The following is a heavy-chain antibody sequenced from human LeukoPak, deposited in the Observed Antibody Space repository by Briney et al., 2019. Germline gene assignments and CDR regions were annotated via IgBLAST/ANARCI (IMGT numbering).Heavy chain of an antibody. D-gene: IGHD1-7*01. V-gene: IGHV1-18*01. CDR2: IRVNSGDT. CDR1: GFTFTSYG. Sequence: ASVKVSCKASGFTFTSYGIAWVRQAPGQGLAWMAWIRVNSGDTKYAQKFQGRVTMTTDTSTSTAYMELRSLRSDDTAVYYCARENNWNYRGGDWFDPWGQGTLVTVSS. CDR3: ARENNWNYRGGDWFDP. J-gene: IGHJ5*02.